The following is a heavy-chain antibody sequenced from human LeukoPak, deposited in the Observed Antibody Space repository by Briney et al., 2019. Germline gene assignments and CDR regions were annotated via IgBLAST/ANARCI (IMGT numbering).Heavy chain of an antibody. J-gene: IGHJ6*03. D-gene: IGHD6-19*01. CDR2: IYYSGST. Sequence: PSETLSLTCTVSGGSISSYYWSWIRQPPGKGLEWIGYIYYSGSTNYNPSLKSRVTISVDTSKNQFSLKLNSVTAADTAVYYCARHVSAYSSGLPYYMDVWGKGTTVTVSS. CDR3: ARHVSAYSSGLPYYMDV. CDR1: GGSISSYY. V-gene: IGHV4-59*01.